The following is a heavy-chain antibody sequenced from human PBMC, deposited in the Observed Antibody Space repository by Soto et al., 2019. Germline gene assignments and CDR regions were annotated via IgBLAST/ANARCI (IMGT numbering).Heavy chain of an antibody. V-gene: IGHV3-48*03. CDR2: ISTSPGTI. Sequence: GGSLRLSCAASGFTFSSYELNWVRQAPGKGLEWVSYISTSPGTIYYADSVKGRFTISRDNAKNSLYLQMNSLRAEDTAVYYCARERYDSGRPLDYWGQGTLVTVSS. J-gene: IGHJ4*02. D-gene: IGHD3-10*01. CDR1: GFTFSSYE. CDR3: ARERYDSGRPLDY.